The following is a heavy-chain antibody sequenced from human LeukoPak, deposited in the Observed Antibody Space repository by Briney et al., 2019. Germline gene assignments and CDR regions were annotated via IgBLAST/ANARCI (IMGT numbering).Heavy chain of an antibody. CDR2: IYYSGST. J-gene: IGHJ5*02. D-gene: IGHD2-2*02. Sequence: SETLSLTCTVSGGSTSSYYWSCIRHPPRKGLEWIGYIYYSGSTDYNPSLKTRATISVDTSKNQFSLKLSSVTAADTAVYYCARQIVVVPAAINWFDPWGQGTLVTVSS. CDR3: ARQIVVVPAAINWFDP. V-gene: IGHV4-59*01. CDR1: GGSTSSYY.